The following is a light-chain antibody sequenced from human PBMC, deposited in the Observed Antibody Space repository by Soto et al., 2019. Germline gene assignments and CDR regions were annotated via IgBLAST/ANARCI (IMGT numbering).Light chain of an antibody. CDR1: QSISSY. J-gene: IGKJ5*01. CDR3: QQSSSTPPIT. CDR2: AAS. V-gene: IGKV1-39*01. Sequence: DIQMTQSPSSLSASVGDRVTITCRASQSISSYLNWYQQKPGKAPKLLIYAASSLQSGVPSRFSGSGSGTDFTLTISSLQPEDFANYYCQQSSSTPPITLGQGTRLEIK.